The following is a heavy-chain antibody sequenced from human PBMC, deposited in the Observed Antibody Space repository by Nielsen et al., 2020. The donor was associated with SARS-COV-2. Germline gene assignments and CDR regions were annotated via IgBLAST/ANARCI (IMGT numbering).Heavy chain of an antibody. D-gene: IGHD6-19*01. Sequence: SETLFLTCTVSGGSIDSPSYYWGWIRQPPGKGLEWIGTIYYSGSTYGNPSLESRVTMSVDTSKNHFSLKLSSVTAADTAVYYCARDSGGDAFDIWGQGTMVTVSS. J-gene: IGHJ3*02. CDR3: ARDSGGDAFDI. CDR2: IYYSGST. V-gene: IGHV4-39*02. CDR1: GGSIDSPSYY.